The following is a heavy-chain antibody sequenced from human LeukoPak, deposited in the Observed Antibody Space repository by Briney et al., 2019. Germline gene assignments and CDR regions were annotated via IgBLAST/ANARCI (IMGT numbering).Heavy chain of an antibody. CDR2: ISPYNGNT. J-gene: IGHJ6*02. CDR3: ARYCSSTSCRHSYYYGMDV. Sequence: GASVKVSCKASGYTFTSYGISWVRQTPGQGREWMGWISPYNGNTNSEQKLQGRVTMTTDTSTSSAYEELRSLRSDDTAVYYCARYCSSTSCRHSYYYGMDVWGQGTTVTVSS. CDR1: GYTFTSYG. D-gene: IGHD2-2*01. V-gene: IGHV1-18*01.